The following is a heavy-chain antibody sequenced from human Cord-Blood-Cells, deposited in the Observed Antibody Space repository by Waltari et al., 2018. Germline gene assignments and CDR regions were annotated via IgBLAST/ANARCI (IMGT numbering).Heavy chain of an antibody. CDR1: GFTFRSYV. Sequence: EVQLGAAGAGLVQPGGSLSLSCAASGFTFRSYVMSWVSQAPGKGVDWVQALSGSGGSTYYAGSLKGLFTVSRGIAKNTLYLQMKSLRVEHTAVYYCAKDTTGLQQTYYDVWSGYPLVDKWGQGSRVTVSS. CDR3: AKDTTGLQQTYYDVWSGYPLVDK. CDR2: LSGSGGST. D-gene: IGHD3-3*01. V-gene: IGHV3-23*04. J-gene: IGHJ4*02.